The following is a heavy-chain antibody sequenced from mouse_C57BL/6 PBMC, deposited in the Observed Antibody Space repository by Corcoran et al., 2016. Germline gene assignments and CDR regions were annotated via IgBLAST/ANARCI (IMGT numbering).Heavy chain of an antibody. Sequence: DVQLHESGPGLVKPSQSLSLTCSVTGYSITSGYYWNWIRQFPGNKLEWMGYISYDGSNNYNPSLKNRISITRDTSKNQFFLKLNSVTTEDTATYYCARDRDYGSSCVAYWGQRTLVTVSA. J-gene: IGHJ3*01. CDR3: ARDRDYGSSCVAY. D-gene: IGHD1-1*01. V-gene: IGHV3-6*01. CDR2: ISYDGSN. CDR1: GYSITSGYY.